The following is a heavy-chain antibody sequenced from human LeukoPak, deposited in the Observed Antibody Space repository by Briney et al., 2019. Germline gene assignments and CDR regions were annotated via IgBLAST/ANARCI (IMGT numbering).Heavy chain of an antibody. D-gene: IGHD3-10*01. V-gene: IGHV3-74*01. CDR2: IKTDGSTT. Sequence: GGSLRLSCVASGFNFSTSWMSWGRQAPGKGLVWVSRIKTDGSTTTYADFVKGRVTVSRDNAKNTLYLQMNSLRAEDTAVYYCARGGSPFYWGQGTLVTVSS. CDR3: ARGGSPFY. CDR1: GFNFSTSW. J-gene: IGHJ4*02.